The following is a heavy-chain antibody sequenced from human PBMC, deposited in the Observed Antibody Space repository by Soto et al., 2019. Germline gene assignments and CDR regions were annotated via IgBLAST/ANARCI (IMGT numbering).Heavy chain of an antibody. CDR3: ARATSFSGHHGY. Sequence: QLQLQESGPGLVKPSQTLSLACTVSGGSFSSGGYYWSWIRQLPGKGLEWIGYIYYSGSTYYNPSLESRFTISLDTSKNQFSLKLSSVTAADTAVYYCARATSFSGHHGYWGQGTLVNVSS. CDR2: IYYSGST. J-gene: IGHJ4*02. CDR1: GGSFSSGGYY. D-gene: IGHD2-8*02. V-gene: IGHV4-31*03.